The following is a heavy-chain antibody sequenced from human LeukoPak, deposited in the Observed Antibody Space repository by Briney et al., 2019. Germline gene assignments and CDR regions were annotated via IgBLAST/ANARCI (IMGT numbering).Heavy chain of an antibody. Sequence: PGGSLRLSCAASGFTFNTYAMSWVRQAPGKGLEWVSSNSGSGGSTYYADSVKGRFTISRDNSKNTLYLQVNSLRAEDTAVYYCARVAEQQLGDYFDYWGQGTLVTVSS. V-gene: IGHV3-23*01. CDR3: ARVAEQQLGDYFDY. CDR1: GFTFNTYA. D-gene: IGHD6-13*01. CDR2: NSGSGGST. J-gene: IGHJ4*02.